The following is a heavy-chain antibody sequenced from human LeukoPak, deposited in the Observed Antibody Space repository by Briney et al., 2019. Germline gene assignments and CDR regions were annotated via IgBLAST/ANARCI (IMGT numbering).Heavy chain of an antibody. CDR1: GGSISSYY. V-gene: IGHV4-59*01. D-gene: IGHD3-10*01. CDR3: ARAKTYYYGSGSYRWYFDL. Sequence: SETLSLTCTVSGGSISSYYWSWIRQPPGKGLEWIGYIYYSGSTNYNPSLKSRVTISVDTSKNQFSLKLSSVTAADTAVYYCARAKTYYYGSGSYRWYFDLWGRGTLVTVSS. J-gene: IGHJ2*01. CDR2: IYYSGST.